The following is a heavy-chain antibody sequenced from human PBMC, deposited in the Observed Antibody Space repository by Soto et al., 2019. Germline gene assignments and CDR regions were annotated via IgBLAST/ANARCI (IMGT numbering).Heavy chain of an antibody. V-gene: IGHV1-69*13. CDR3: ARVVAATPTYYYYYGMDV. CDR1: GGTFSSYA. Sequence: SVKVSCKASGGTFSSYAISWVRQAPGQGLEWMGGIIPIFGTANYAQKFQGRVTITADESTSTAYMELSSLRSEDTAVYYCARVVAATPTYYYYYGMDVWGQGTTVTVSS. CDR2: IIPIFGTA. D-gene: IGHD2-15*01. J-gene: IGHJ6*02.